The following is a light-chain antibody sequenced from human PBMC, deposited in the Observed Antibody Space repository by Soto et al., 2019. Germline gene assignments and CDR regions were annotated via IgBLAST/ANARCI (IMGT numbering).Light chain of an antibody. J-gene: IGKJ1*01. V-gene: IGKV3-20*01. CDR1: QSVSSSY. Sequence: EIVFTQSPCTLALSPGERATLSCRASQSVSSSYLAWYQQKPGQAPRLPIYGASSRATGIPDRFSGSGSGTDFTLTISRLEPEDFAVYYCQQYDSSPRTFGQGTKVDIK. CDR2: GAS. CDR3: QQYDSSPRT.